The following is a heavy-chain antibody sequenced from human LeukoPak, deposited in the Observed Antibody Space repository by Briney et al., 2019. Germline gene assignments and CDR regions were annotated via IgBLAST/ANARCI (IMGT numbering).Heavy chain of an antibody. D-gene: IGHD4-17*01. V-gene: IGHV3-33*08. CDR3: ARDAYGDYYFDY. J-gene: IGHJ4*02. CDR1: GFTFDDYA. Sequence: PGRSLRLSCAASGFTFDDYAMHWVRQAPGKGLEWVAVIWYDGSNKYYADSGKGRFTISRDSSKNTLYLQMNSLRAEDTAVYYCARDAYGDYYFDYWGQGTLVTVSS. CDR2: IWYDGSNK.